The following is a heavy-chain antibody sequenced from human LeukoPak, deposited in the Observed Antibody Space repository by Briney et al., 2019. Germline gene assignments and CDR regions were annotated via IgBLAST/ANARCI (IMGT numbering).Heavy chain of an antibody. V-gene: IGHV3-48*04. CDR3: ARGGVYGSRNDY. CDR1: GFTFSSYS. Sequence: GGSLRLSCAASGFTFSSYSMNRVRQAPGKGLEWVSYISSSGSTIYYADSVKGRFTISRDNAKNSLYLQMNSLRAEDTAVYYCARGGVYGSRNDYWGQGTLVTVSS. J-gene: IGHJ4*02. CDR2: ISSSGSTI. D-gene: IGHD3-10*01.